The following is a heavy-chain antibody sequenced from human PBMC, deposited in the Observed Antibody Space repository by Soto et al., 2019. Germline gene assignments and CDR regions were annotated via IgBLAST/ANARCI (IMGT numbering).Heavy chain of an antibody. CDR3: ANGGYSGYVDYYMDV. CDR1: GGSISSGGYY. Sequence: SETLSLTCTVSGGSISSGGYYWSWIRQHPGKGLEWIGYIYYSGSTYYNPSLKSRVTISVDTSKNQFSLKLSSVTAADTAVYYCANGGYSGYVDYYMDVWGKGTTVTVSS. V-gene: IGHV4-31*03. J-gene: IGHJ6*03. D-gene: IGHD5-12*01. CDR2: IYYSGST.